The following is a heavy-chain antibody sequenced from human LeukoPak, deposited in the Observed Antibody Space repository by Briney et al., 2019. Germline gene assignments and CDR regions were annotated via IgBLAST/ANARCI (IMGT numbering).Heavy chain of an antibody. CDR1: GFTFSSYA. CDR2: ISYDGSNK. Sequence: PGGSLRLSCAASGFTFSSYAMHWVRQAPGKGLEWVAVISYDGSNKYYADSVKGRFTISRDNSKNTLYLQMNSLRAEDTAVYYCARDSSSSGAGVFDPWGQGTLVTVSS. J-gene: IGHJ5*02. D-gene: IGHD6-13*01. CDR3: ARDSSSSGAGVFDP. V-gene: IGHV3-30-3*01.